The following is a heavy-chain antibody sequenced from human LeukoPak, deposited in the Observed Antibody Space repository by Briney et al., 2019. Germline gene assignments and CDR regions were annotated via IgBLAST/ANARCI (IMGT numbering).Heavy chain of an antibody. CDR1: GGTFSSYV. V-gene: IGHV1-3*01. CDR2: INAGNGNT. J-gene: IGHJ3*02. CDR3: ARDYYDSSGYYLVHDAFDI. Sequence: ASVKVSCKASGGTFSSYVISWVRQAPGQGLEWMGWINAGNGNTKYSQKFQGRVTITRDTSASTAYMELSSLRSEDTAVYYCARDYYDSSGYYLVHDAFDIWGQGTMVTVSS. D-gene: IGHD3-22*01.